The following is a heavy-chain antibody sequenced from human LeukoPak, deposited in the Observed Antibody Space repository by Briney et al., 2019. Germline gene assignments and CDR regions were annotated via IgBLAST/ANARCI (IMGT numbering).Heavy chain of an antibody. CDR1: VFTFSTSI. V-gene: IGHV3-30*18. J-gene: IGHJ4*02. CDR3: AKEVIAAGGNFEY. D-gene: IGHD6-13*01. Sequence: PGRSLRLSCAASVFTFSTSIMHCVRQAPGKGLEWVAVISYDGNNKYYADSVKGRFTISRDNSKSTLYVQMNSLRAEDTAVYYCAKEVIAAGGNFEYWGQGTLVTVSS. CDR2: ISYDGNNK.